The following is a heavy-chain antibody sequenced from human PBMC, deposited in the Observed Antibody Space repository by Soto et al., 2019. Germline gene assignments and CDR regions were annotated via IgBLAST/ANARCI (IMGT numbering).Heavy chain of an antibody. CDR1: GGTFSSYT. J-gene: IGHJ3*02. CDR3: AREPDTSQGSNSGGYGFRAFDI. V-gene: IGHV1-69*08. CDR2: IIPILGIA. D-gene: IGHD6-19*01. Sequence: QVQLVQSWAEVKKPGSSVKVSCKASGGTFSSYTISWVRQAPGQGLEGMGRIIPILGIANYAQKFQGRVTITADKSTSTDYMELSRMRSEDTALYYCAREPDTSQGSNSGGYGFRAFDICGQGTMVTVS.